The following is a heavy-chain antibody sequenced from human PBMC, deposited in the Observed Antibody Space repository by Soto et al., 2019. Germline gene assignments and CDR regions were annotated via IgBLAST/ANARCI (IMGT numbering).Heavy chain of an antibody. CDR3: ARDWGEGDYDILTGERYYYYYMDV. V-gene: IGHV3-74*01. D-gene: IGHD3-9*01. J-gene: IGHJ6*03. CDR2: INSDGSST. Sequence: GGSLRLSCAASGFTFSSYWMHWVRQAPGKGLVWVSRINSDGSSTSYADSVKGRFTISRDNAKNTLYLQMNSLRAEDTAVYYCARDWGEGDYDILTGERYYYYYMDVWGKGTTVTVSS. CDR1: GFTFSSYW.